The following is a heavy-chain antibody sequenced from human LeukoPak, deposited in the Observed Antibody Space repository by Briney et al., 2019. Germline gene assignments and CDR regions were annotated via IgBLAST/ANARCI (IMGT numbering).Heavy chain of an antibody. J-gene: IGHJ4*02. Sequence: SETLSLTCTVSGDSISSSSYYWGWIRQPPGKGLEWIGSMYYSGSTYYNPSLKSRVTISVDTSKNQFSLKLNSVTAADTAVYYCARRNYEYVWGSYRHGFYWGQGTLVTVSS. CDR2: MYYSGST. D-gene: IGHD3-16*02. CDR3: ARRNYEYVWGSYRHGFY. V-gene: IGHV4-39*01. CDR1: GDSISSSSYY.